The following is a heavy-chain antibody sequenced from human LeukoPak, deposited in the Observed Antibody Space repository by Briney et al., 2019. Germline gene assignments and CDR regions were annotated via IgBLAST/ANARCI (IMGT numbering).Heavy chain of an antibody. V-gene: IGHV3-74*01. CDR1: GFTFSSYW. CDR3: ARAVTYFYGSVTYDWFDP. J-gene: IGHJ5*02. D-gene: IGHD3-10*01. Sequence: PGGSLRLSCAASGFTFSSYWMHWVRQTPGKGLMWVSRIESDGSTIYADSVKDRFTISRDNSKNTVYLQMNSLRVDDTAMYYCARAVTYFYGSVTYDWFDPWGQGTLVTVSS. CDR2: IESDGST.